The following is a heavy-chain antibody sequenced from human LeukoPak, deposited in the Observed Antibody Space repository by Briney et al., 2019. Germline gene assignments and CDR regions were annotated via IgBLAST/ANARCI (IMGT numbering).Heavy chain of an antibody. CDR3: ATQRRSYYDFSDC. CDR2: IYGAGST. V-gene: IGHV3-66*01. J-gene: IGHJ4*02. Sequence: GGSLRLSCAASGFTVSSNYMRWVRQAPGKGLEWVSVIYGAGSTYYADSVKGRFTISRDNSKNTLYLKMNSLRAGGTAVYYWATQRRSYYDFSDCAGQGTLVTVSS. D-gene: IGHD3-10*01. CDR1: GFTVSSNY.